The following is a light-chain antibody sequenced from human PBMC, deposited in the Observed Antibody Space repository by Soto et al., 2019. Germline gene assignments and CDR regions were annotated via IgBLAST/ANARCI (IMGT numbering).Light chain of an antibody. Sequence: DIQMTQSPSSLSASVGDRVTITCRASQSISSYLNWYQQKPGKAPKLLIYAASSLQSGVPSRFSGSGSGTDFTLTISSLQPEDFATYYCKQSYSTLFTFGPVTKVDIK. CDR3: KQSYSTLFT. CDR2: AAS. CDR1: QSISSY. J-gene: IGKJ3*01. V-gene: IGKV1-39*01.